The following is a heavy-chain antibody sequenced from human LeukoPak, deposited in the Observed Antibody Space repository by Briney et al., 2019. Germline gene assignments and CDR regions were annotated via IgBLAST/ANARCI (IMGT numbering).Heavy chain of an antibody. CDR2: IKQDGSEK. V-gene: IGHV3-7*01. Sequence: GGSLRLSCAASGFTFSAYWMSWVRQAPGKGLEWVANIKQDGSEKYYVDSVKGRFTISRDNAESSLYLQMNSLRAEDTAIYYCARDSDVHCSGGSCTNFDYWGQGTLVTVSS. CDR1: GFTFSAYW. D-gene: IGHD2-15*01. CDR3: ARDSDVHCSGGSCTNFDY. J-gene: IGHJ4*02.